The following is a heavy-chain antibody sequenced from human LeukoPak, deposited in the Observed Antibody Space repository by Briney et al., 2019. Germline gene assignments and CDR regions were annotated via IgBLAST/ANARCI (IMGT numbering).Heavy chain of an antibody. Sequence: GGSLRLSWAASGFTFSKYDMHWVRQAPGKGLEWVAFIWSDGSNKYYADSVKGRFTISRDNSKNTLYLQMNSLRAEDTAVYYCAKSLSSRGLIIPKTSRYFDYWGQGTLVTVSS. CDR3: AKSLSSRGLIIPKTSRYFDY. CDR2: IWSDGSNK. CDR1: GFTFSKYD. J-gene: IGHJ4*02. V-gene: IGHV3-30*02. D-gene: IGHD3-10*01.